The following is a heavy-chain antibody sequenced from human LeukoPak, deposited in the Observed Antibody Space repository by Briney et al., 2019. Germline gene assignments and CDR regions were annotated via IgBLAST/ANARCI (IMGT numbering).Heavy chain of an antibody. J-gene: IGHJ5*02. CDR3: ARGAPLICDWFDP. CDR2: IYHSGIT. Sequence: SETLSLTCAVSGVSISSSNSYWGWIRQPPGKGLEWIGSIYHSGITYYNSSLKSRVTISVDTSKNQFSLNLNSVTAADTAVYYCARGAPLICDWFDPWGQGTLVTVSS. CDR1: GVSISSSNSY. V-gene: IGHV4-39*07. D-gene: IGHD2-15*01.